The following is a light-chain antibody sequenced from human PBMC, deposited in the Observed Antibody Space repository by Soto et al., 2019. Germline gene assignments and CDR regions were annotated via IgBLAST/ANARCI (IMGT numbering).Light chain of an antibody. CDR1: QSVSND. CDR2: KAT. CDR3: QQYNDYQYT. V-gene: IGKV1-5*03. Sequence: TQSPGTLSLSPGERATLSCRASQSVSNDLAWYQQKPGKAPKLLIYKATNVQTGVPSRFRGSGSGTEFSLTISSLQPEDFAIYYCQQYNDYQYTFGQGTRLEIK. J-gene: IGKJ5*01.